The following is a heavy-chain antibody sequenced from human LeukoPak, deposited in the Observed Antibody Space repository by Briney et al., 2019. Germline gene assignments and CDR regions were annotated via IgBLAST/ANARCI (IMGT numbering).Heavy chain of an antibody. Sequence: ASVKVSCKASGYTFTSYYMRWVRQAPGQGLEWMGIINPSGGSTSYAQKFQGRVTMTRDMSTSTVYMELSSLRSEDTAVYYCARDRSDGYMDVWGKGTTVTVSS. J-gene: IGHJ6*03. V-gene: IGHV1-46*01. CDR1: GYTFTSYY. CDR3: ARDRSDGYMDV. CDR2: INPSGGST.